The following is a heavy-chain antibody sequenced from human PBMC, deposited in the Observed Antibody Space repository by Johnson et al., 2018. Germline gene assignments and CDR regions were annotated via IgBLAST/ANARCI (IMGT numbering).Heavy chain of an antibody. Sequence: QVQLVQSGGGVVQPGRSLRLSCAASRFAFSSFGIHWVRQAPGKGLEWVALISHDGRDEYYADSVKGRFTISRDNSKNTMYLQMKSLRGEDTAVYYCVKDVWALNTLDAVVIWGQGTTVIVSS. D-gene: IGHD3-16*01. CDR2: ISHDGRDE. CDR3: VKDVWALNTLDAVVI. J-gene: IGHJ3*02. CDR1: RFAFSSFG. V-gene: IGHV3-30*18.